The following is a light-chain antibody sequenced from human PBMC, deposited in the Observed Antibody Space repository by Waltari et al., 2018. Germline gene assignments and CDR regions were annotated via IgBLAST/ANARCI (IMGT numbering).Light chain of an antibody. V-gene: IGKV2-30*02. CDR3: MQGTHWPLT. CDR2: KVS. J-gene: IGKJ5*01. Sequence: DAAMTQSPLSLPVALGQPAAISCSASQSLGHGDGNNYLNWFHQRPGQSPRRLISKVSRRESGVPDRFSGSGSGTDFTLKISRVEAEDVGIYYCMQGTHWPLTFGQWTRLEI. CDR1: QSLGHGDGNNY.